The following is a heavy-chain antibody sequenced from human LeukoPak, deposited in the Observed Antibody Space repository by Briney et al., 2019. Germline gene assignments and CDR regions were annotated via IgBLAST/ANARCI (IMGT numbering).Heavy chain of an antibody. D-gene: IGHD3-10*01. CDR2: ISWNSGSI. J-gene: IGHJ4*02. CDR3: AKDGRYYGSGNYFDY. CDR1: GFTFDDYA. Sequence: SLRLSCAASGFTFDDYAMHWVRQAPGKGLEWVSGISWNSGSIGYADSVKGRFTISRDNAKNSLYLQMNSLRAEDTALYYCAKDGRYYGSGNYFDYWGQGTPVTVSS. V-gene: IGHV3-9*01.